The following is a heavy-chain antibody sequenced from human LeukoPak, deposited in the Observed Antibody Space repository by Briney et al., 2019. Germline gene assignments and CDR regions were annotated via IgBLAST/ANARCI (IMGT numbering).Heavy chain of an antibody. Sequence: GGSLRLSCAASGFTFSSYGMHWVRQAPGKGLEWVAFIRYDGSNKYYADSVKGRFTISRDNSKNTLYLQMNSLRAEDTAVYYCAKDTDGYSSSWYAWYFDLWGRGTLVTVSS. J-gene: IGHJ2*01. CDR3: AKDTDGYSSSWYAWYFDL. CDR2: IRYDGSNK. V-gene: IGHV3-30*02. CDR1: GFTFSSYG. D-gene: IGHD6-13*01.